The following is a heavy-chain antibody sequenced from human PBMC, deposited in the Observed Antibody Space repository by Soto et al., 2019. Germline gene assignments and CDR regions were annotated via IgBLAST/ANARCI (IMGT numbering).Heavy chain of an antibody. Sequence: QITLNESGPTVVNPAETLTLTCTFPGFSLTTSGVGVGWIRQSPGKAPEWLALIYWDDDKRYSASLKSRLTITKDTSKNQVVLTMASVDPADTATYYCAHRILRTVFGLVTTTAIYFDFWGQGTPVVVSS. CDR2: IYWDDDK. CDR3: AHRILRTVFGLVTTTAIYFDF. D-gene: IGHD3-3*01. V-gene: IGHV2-5*02. J-gene: IGHJ4*02. CDR1: GFSLTTSGVG.